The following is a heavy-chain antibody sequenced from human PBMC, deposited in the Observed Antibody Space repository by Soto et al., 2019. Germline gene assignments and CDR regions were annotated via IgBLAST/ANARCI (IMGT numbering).Heavy chain of an antibody. J-gene: IGHJ4*02. CDR2: INHSGST. CDR3: ARSRGFLSGGRKFDY. V-gene: IGHV4-34*01. CDR1: GGSFSGYY. D-gene: IGHD3-3*01. Sequence: SETLSLTCAVYGGSFSGYYWSWIRQPPGKGLEWIGKINHSGSTNYNPSLKSRVTISVDTSKNQFSLKLSSVTAADTAVYYCARSRGFLSGGRKFDYWGQGTLVTVSS.